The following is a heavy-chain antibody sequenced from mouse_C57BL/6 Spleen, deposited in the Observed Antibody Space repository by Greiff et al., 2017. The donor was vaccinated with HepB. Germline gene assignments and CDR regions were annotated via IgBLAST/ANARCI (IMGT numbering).Heavy chain of an antibody. D-gene: IGHD6-1*01. CDR1: GFPITSGYY. CDR3: AGERLTEGFAY. Sequence: QVQLQESGPGLVKPSQSLFLTCSITGFPITSGYYWIWIRQSPGKPLEWMGYITHSGETFYNPSLQSPISITRETSKNQFFLQLNSVTTEDTAMYYCAGERLTEGFAYWGQGTLVTVSA. CDR2: ITHSGET. V-gene: IGHV12-3*01. J-gene: IGHJ3*01.